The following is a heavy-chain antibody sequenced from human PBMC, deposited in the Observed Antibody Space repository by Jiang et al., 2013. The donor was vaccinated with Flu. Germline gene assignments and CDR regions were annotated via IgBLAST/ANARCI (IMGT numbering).Heavy chain of an antibody. CDR2: IDHSGST. J-gene: IGHJ4*02. V-gene: IGHV4-34*01. CDR1: GGSFRGYY. Sequence: LLKPSETLSLTCAVYGGSFRGYYWSWIRQPPGKGLEWIGEIDHSGSTNYNPSLKSRVIISVDTSKKQFSLKLSSVTAADTAVYYCASARNDYWGQGTLVTVSS. D-gene: IGHD2-15*01. CDR3: ASARNDY.